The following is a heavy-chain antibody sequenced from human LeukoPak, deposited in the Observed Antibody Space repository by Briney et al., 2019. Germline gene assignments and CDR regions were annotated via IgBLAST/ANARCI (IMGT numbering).Heavy chain of an antibody. J-gene: IGHJ4*02. CDR3: AKAGFGYYDSSGYYHY. Sequence: GGSLRLSCAASGFTFSSYAMTWVRQAPGKGLEWVSVISGSGGSTYYADSVKGRFTISRDDSKSTLYLRMNSLRAEDTAVYYCAKAGFGYYDSSGYYHYWGQGTLVTVSS. V-gene: IGHV3-23*01. CDR2: ISGSGGST. CDR1: GFTFSSYA. D-gene: IGHD3-22*01.